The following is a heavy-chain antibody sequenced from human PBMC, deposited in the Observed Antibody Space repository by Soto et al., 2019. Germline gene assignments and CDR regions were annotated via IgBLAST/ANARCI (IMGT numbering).Heavy chain of an antibody. D-gene: IGHD5-18*01. CDR1: GFTFKSYG. Sequence: GGSLRLSCAASGFTFKSYGMHWVRQAPGKGLEWVAVISDDGSNKYNIASVEGRFTISRDNSKNTLSLQMNSLRDEDTAVYYCARGGGYSYGTNDAFDIWGQGTMVTVSS. CDR3: ARGGGYSYGTNDAFDI. J-gene: IGHJ3*02. CDR2: ISDDGSNK. V-gene: IGHV3-30*03.